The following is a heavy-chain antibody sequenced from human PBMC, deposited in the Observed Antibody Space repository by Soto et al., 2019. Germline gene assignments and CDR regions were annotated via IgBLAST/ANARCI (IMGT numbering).Heavy chain of an antibody. D-gene: IGHD3-10*01. Sequence: SETLSLTCTVSGGSISSGDYYWSCIRRPPGKGLEWIGYIYYSGSTYYNPSLKGRVTISVDTSKNQFSLKLSSETAADTAVYYCARGQYYGSGRSYYFDYWGQGTLVTVSS. J-gene: IGHJ4*02. V-gene: IGHV4-30-4*01. CDR2: IYYSGST. CDR3: ARGQYYGSGRSYYFDY. CDR1: GGSISSGDYY.